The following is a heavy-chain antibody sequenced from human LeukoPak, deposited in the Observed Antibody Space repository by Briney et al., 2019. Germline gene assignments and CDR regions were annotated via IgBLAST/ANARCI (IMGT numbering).Heavy chain of an antibody. V-gene: IGHV4-39*01. CDR2: IYSSGST. J-gene: IGHJ4*02. D-gene: IGHD5-18*01. Sequence: SETLSLTCTVSGGSISTSSYYWGWIRQPPGKGLECIGSIYSSGSTYYNPSLKSRVTISVDTSKSQFSLKLSSVTAADTAVYYCVRHRLDSYGRAALPDYWGQGTLVTVSS. CDR1: GGSISTSSYY. CDR3: VRHRLDSYGRAALPDY.